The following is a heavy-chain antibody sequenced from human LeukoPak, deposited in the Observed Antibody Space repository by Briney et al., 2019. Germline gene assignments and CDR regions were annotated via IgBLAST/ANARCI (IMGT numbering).Heavy chain of an antibody. CDR2: IRYDGSNK. CDR3: AKGLVPAAMGYYYYYMDV. V-gene: IGHV3-30*02. J-gene: IGHJ6*03. D-gene: IGHD2-2*01. CDR1: GFTFRSYA. Sequence: GRSLRLSCAASGFTFRSYAMHWVRQAPGKGLEWVAFIRYDGSNKYYADSVKGRFTISRDNSKNTLYLQMNSLRAEDTAVYYCAKGLVPAAMGYYYYYMDVWGKGTTVTVSS.